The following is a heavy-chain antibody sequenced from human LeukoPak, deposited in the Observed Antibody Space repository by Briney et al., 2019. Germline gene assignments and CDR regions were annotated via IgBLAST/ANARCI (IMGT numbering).Heavy chain of an antibody. CDR1: GGSMSPYH. CDR2: IYYSGST. D-gene: IGHD6-19*01. CDR3: ARAVSGRFDY. Sequence: SSETLSLTCTASGGSMSPYHWGWIRQPPGKGLEWTGYIYYSGSTNYNPSLKSRVTISVDTSKNQFSLKLSSVTAADTAIYYCARAVSGRFDYWGQGTLVTVSS. J-gene: IGHJ4*02. V-gene: IGHV4-59*08.